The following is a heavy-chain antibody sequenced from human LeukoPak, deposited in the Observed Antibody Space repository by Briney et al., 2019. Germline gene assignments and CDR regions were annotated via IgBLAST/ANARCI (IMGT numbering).Heavy chain of an antibody. J-gene: IGHJ4*02. V-gene: IGHV3-20*04. CDR2: INWNGGNT. Sequence: GGSLRLSCAASGFTFSDYYMGWIRQAPGKGLEWVSGINWNGGNTGYADSVKGRFTISRDNAKNSLYLQMNSLRAEDTAVYYCARGPRYYYDSSGYSYFDYWGQGTLVTVSS. D-gene: IGHD3-22*01. CDR1: GFTFSDYY. CDR3: ARGPRYYYDSSGYSYFDY.